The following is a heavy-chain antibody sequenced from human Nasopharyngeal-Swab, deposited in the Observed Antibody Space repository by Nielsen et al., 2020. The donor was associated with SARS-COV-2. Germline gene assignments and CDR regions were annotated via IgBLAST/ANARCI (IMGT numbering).Heavy chain of an antibody. Sequence: WIRQPPGKGLEWIGSIYYSGSTYYNPSLKSRVTISVDTSKNQFSLKLSSVTAADTVVYYYARRVARAPRHEGDYYYGMDVWGQGTTVTVSS. J-gene: IGHJ6*02. D-gene: IGHD3-16*01. CDR3: ARRVARAPRHEGDYYYGMDV. CDR2: IYYSGST. V-gene: IGHV4-39*01.